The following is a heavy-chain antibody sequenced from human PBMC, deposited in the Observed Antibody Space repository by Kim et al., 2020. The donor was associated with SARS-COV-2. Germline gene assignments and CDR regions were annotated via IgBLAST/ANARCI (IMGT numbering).Heavy chain of an antibody. Sequence: SETLSLTCSVSGGSISSCGYYWSWIRQHPGKGLEWIVFIYYSGSTYYNPSLKSRLTLSVDTSKNQFFLKLNSVTAADTAVYYCTRQGSHCSRTSCLFDPWGQGTLVTVST. CDR3: TRQGSHCSRTSCLFDP. J-gene: IGHJ5*02. CDR2: IYYSGST. V-gene: IGHV4-31*03. CDR1: GGSISSCGYY. D-gene: IGHD2-2*01.